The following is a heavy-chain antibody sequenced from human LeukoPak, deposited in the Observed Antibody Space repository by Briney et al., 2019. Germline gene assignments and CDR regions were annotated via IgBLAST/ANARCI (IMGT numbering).Heavy chain of an antibody. CDR3: ARVLRYFDWSHLGAFDI. CDR2: IYYSGST. V-gene: IGHV4-39*01. CDR1: GGSISSSSYY. Sequence: SETLSLTCTVSGGSISSSSYYWGWIRQPPGKGLEWIGSIYYSGSTYYNPSLKSRVTISVDTSKNQFSLKLSSVTAADTAVYYCARVLRYFDWSHLGAFDIWGQGTMVTVSS. J-gene: IGHJ3*02. D-gene: IGHD3-9*01.